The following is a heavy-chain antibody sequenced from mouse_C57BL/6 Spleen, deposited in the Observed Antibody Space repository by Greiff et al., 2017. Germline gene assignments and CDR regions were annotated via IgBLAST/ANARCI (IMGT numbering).Heavy chain of an antibody. CDR3: ARRRIGAVVESAMDY. CDR2: INPNYGTT. CDR1: GYSFTDYN. Sequence: EVQLQQSGPELVKPGASVKISCKASGYSFTDYNMNWVKQSNGKSLEWIGVINPNYGTTSYNQKFKGQATLTVDQSSSTAYLQLNSLTSEDSAVSYYARRRIGAVVESAMDYWGQGTSVTVSS. V-gene: IGHV1-39*01. J-gene: IGHJ4*01. D-gene: IGHD1-1*01.